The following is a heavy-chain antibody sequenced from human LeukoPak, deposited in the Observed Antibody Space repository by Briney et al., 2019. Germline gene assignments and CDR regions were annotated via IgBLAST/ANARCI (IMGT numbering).Heavy chain of an antibody. CDR2: ISGSGGST. D-gene: IGHD6-13*01. J-gene: IGHJ4*02. V-gene: IGHV3-23*01. CDR1: GFTFSSYA. CDR3: AKAAAAPGFDF. Sequence: GGSLRLSCAASGFTFSSYAMSWVRQAPGKGLEWVSSISGSGGSTYHADSVKGRFTISRDNSKNTIYLQMNSLRAEDTALYYCAKAAAAPGFDFWGQGTLVTDSS.